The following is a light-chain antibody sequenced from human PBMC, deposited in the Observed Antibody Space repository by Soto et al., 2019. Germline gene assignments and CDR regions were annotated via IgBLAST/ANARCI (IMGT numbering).Light chain of an antibody. CDR3: SSFTGTTTLDV. V-gene: IGLV2-14*01. Sequence: QSVLTQPASVSGSPGQSITISCTGTSSDIGAYTYVSWYQQHPGKAPKLMIYEVSNRPSGVSNRFSGSKSGNTAFLTISGLQPEDEADYYCSSFTGTTTLDVFGTGTKVTVL. J-gene: IGLJ1*01. CDR1: SSDIGAYTY. CDR2: EVS.